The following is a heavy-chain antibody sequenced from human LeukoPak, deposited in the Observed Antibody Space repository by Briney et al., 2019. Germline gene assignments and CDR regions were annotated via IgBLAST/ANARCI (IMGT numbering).Heavy chain of an antibody. V-gene: IGHV4-59*12. J-gene: IGHJ5*02. D-gene: IGHD3-16*01. CDR3: ARDGRLGELFWFDP. CDR2: IYYSGST. Sequence: PSETLSLTCTVSGGSISSYYWSWIRQPPGKGLEWIGYIYYSGSTNYNPSLKSRVTISVDTSKNQFSLKLSSVTAADTAVYYCARDGRLGELFWFDPWGQGTLVTVSS. CDR1: GGSISSYY.